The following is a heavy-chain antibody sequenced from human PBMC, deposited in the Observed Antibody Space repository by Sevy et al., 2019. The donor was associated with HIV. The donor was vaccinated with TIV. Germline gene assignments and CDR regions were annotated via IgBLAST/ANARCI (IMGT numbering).Heavy chain of an antibody. V-gene: IGHV1-8*01. D-gene: IGHD2-2*01. J-gene: IGHJ6*02. Sequence: ASVKVSCKASGYTFTTYDINWVRQATGQGLEWMGWMNPNSGNTGYAQKFQGRVTMTRNTSIETAYMELSSLRSEDTAVYYCAIFLSTSYYYYHAMDVWGQGTTVTVSS. CDR2: MNPNSGNT. CDR1: GYTFTTYD. CDR3: AIFLSTSYYYYHAMDV.